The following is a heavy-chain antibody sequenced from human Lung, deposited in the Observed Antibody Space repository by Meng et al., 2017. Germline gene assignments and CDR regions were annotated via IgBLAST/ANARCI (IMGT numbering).Heavy chain of an antibody. Sequence: QVQPVQSGPEVKKPGASLKVSCKASDYTFTGDGVSCVRQAPGQGLEWMAWLGAHDGDTSHAPKFQGRVTVSADRPTATAYMELRSLRSDDTAVYYCARGTPGRSYSDYWGQGTLVTVSS. CDR3: ARGTPGRSYSDY. CDR2: LGAHDGDT. CDR1: DYTFTGDG. V-gene: IGHV1-18*01. D-gene: IGHD3-10*01. J-gene: IGHJ4*02.